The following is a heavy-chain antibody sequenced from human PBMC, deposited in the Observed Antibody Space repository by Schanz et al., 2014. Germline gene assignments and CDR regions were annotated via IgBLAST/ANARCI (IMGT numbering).Heavy chain of an antibody. D-gene: IGHD3-9*01. J-gene: IGHJ4*02. V-gene: IGHV3-33*08. Sequence: QVQLVESGGGVVQPGRSLRLSCAASGFTFSSYAMHWVRQAPGKGLEWVAVIWNNGVTKYYADSVRGRFTISRDNSKNTLYLQMNSLRAEDTAVYYCAKQIHYDILTVTRNWGQGTLVTVSS. CDR1: GFTFSSYA. CDR3: AKQIHYDILTVTRN. CDR2: IWNNGVTK.